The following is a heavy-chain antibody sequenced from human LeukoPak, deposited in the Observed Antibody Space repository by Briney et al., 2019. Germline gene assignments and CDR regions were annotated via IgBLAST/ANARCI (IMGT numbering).Heavy chain of an antibody. J-gene: IGHJ4*02. D-gene: IGHD7-27*01. CDR1: GFTFNDYY. Sequence: QTGGSLRLSCAASGFTFNDYYMSWMRQAPGKGLEWVSYISSSGSTIYYADSVKGRFTTSRDNAKNSLYVQMNSLRAEDTAVFYCARGRKTGNYPPFDYWGQGTLVTVSS. CDR2: ISSSGSTI. V-gene: IGHV3-11*01. CDR3: ARGRKTGNYPPFDY.